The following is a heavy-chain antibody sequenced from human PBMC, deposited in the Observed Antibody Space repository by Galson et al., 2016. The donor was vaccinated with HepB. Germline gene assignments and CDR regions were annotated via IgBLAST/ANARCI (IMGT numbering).Heavy chain of an antibody. CDR1: GFTFSSYA. J-gene: IGHJ6*02. Sequence: SLRLSCAASGFTFSSYAMHWVRQAPGKGLEWVAVISYDGSNKYYADSVKGRFTISRDNSKSTLYPQMNSLRAEDTAVYYCAREVVPAANGYYYYCGMDVWGQGTTVTVSS. D-gene: IGHD2-2*01. CDR2: ISYDGSNK. CDR3: AREVVPAANGYYYYCGMDV. V-gene: IGHV3-30-3*01.